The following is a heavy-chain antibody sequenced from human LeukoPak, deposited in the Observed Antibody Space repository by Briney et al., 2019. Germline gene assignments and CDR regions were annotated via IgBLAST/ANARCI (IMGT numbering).Heavy chain of an antibody. V-gene: IGHV1-46*01. D-gene: IGHD3-3*02. Sequence: ASVKVSCKASGYTFSDYYLHWVRLAPGQGLEWMGIINPSGGSTSYAQKFQGRVTMTRDTSTSTVYMELSSLRSEDTAVYYCATISINFDYWGQGTLVTVSS. J-gene: IGHJ4*02. CDR3: ATISINFDY. CDR2: INPSGGST. CDR1: GYTFSDYY.